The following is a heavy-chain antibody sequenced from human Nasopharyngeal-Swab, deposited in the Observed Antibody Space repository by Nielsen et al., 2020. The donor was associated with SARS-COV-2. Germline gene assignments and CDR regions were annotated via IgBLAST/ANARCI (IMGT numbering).Heavy chain of an antibody. CDR1: GFTFGDYA. D-gene: IGHD3-3*01. J-gene: IGHJ5*02. CDR2: IRSKAYGGTT. Sequence: GESLKISCTASGFTFGDYAMSWFRQAPGKGLEWVGFIRSKAYGGTTEYAASVKGRFTISRDDSKSIAYLQMNSLKTEDTAVYYCTRAGSITIFGVVTPFDPWGQGTLVTVSS. CDR3: TRAGSITIFGVVTPFDP. V-gene: IGHV3-49*03.